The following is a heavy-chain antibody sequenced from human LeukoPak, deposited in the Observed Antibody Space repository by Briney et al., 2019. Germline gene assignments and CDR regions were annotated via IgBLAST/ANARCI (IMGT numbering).Heavy chain of an antibody. J-gene: IGHJ3*02. Sequence: GGSLRLSCAASGFKFSSYGMPWVRQAPGKGLEWVAVIWYDGSNKYYADSVKGRFTISRDNSKNTLYLQMNSLRAEDTAVYYCARFYDSSGYYYPDAFDIWGQGTMVTVSS. CDR3: ARFYDSSGYYYPDAFDI. D-gene: IGHD3-22*01. CDR2: IWYDGSNK. CDR1: GFKFSSYG. V-gene: IGHV3-33*01.